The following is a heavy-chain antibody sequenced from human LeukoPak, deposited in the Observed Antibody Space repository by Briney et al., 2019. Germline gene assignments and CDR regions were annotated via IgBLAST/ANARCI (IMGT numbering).Heavy chain of an antibody. CDR1: GYTFTSYD. V-gene: IGHV1-8*01. Sequence: ASVKVSCKASGYTFTSYDINWVRQATGHGLEWMGWMNPNSGNTGYAQKFQGRVTMTRNTSISTAYMELSSLRSEDTAVYYCARGGITMVRGVTNWFDPWGQGTLVTVSS. CDR3: ARGGITMVRGVTNWFDP. J-gene: IGHJ5*02. D-gene: IGHD3-10*01. CDR2: MNPNSGNT.